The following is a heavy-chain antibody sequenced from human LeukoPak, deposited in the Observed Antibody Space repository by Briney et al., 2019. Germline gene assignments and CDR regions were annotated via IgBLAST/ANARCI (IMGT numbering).Heavy chain of an antibody. CDR3: AKESKWLVLGDFQH. Sequence: PGGSLRLSCAASGFTFSRYAMRGVRQARGRGLEGVSAISGSGGSTYSADSVKGRFTISRDNSKNTLYLQMNSLRAEDTAVYYCAKESKWLVLGDFQHWGQGTLVTVSS. D-gene: IGHD6-19*01. CDR1: GFTFSRYA. V-gene: IGHV3-23*01. CDR2: ISGSGGST. J-gene: IGHJ1*01.